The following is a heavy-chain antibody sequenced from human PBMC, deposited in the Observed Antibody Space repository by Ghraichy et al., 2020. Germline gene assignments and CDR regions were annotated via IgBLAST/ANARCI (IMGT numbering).Heavy chain of an antibody. D-gene: IGHD2-2*01. J-gene: IGHJ4*02. CDR2: IDPSDSYT. CDR1: GYSFINYW. V-gene: IGHV5-10-1*01. CDR3: ARHSRYITSPSSDY. Sequence: GESLNISCKGSGYSFINYWISWVRQMPGKGLEWMGRIDPSDSYTNYSPSFQGHVTISVDKSISTAYLQWSSLKASDTAMYYCARHSRYITSPSSDYWGQGTLVTVSS.